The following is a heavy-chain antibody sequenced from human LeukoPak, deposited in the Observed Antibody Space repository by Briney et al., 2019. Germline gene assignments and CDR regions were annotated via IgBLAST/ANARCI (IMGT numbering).Heavy chain of an antibody. CDR2: IYYSGST. Sequence: SETLSLTCTVSGGSLSSYYWSWIRQPPGKGLEWIGYIYYSGSTDYNPSLKSRVTISVDTSKNQFSLKLSSVTAADTAVYYCARHHNYASGAIDYWGQGTLVTVSS. CDR3: ARHHNYASGAIDY. CDR1: GGSLSSYY. J-gene: IGHJ4*02. V-gene: IGHV4-59*01. D-gene: IGHD3-10*01.